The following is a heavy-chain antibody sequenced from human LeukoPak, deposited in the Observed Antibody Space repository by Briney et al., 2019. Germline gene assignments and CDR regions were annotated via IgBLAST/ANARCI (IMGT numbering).Heavy chain of an antibody. CDR3: AKGDQWGYFDY. J-gene: IGHJ4*02. Sequence: PGGSLRLSCAASGSTFSSYGMHWVRQAPGKGLEWVAVISYDGSNKYYADSVKGRFTISRDNSKNTLYLQMNSLRAEDTAVYYCAKGDQWGYFDYWGQGTLVTVSS. CDR1: GSTFSSYG. D-gene: IGHD1-26*01. V-gene: IGHV3-30*18. CDR2: ISYDGSNK.